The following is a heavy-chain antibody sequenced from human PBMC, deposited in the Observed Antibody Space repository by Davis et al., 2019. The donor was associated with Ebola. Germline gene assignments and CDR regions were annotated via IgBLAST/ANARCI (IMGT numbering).Heavy chain of an antibody. CDR1: EYSFTNYR. D-gene: IGHD1-20*01. Sequence: GESLKISCKGSEYSFTNYRISWVRQVPGKGLEWMGKIDPSDSYTDYSPSFEGHVSISADKSISTAYLQWSSLKASDTAMYYCASLRRTITGMDDAFDIWGQGTKVTVSS. J-gene: IGHJ3*02. CDR2: IDPSDSYT. CDR3: ASLRRTITGMDDAFDI. V-gene: IGHV5-10-1*01.